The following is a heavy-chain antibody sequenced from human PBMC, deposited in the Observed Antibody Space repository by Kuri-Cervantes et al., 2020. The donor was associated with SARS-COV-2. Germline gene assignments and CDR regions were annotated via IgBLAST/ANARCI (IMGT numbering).Heavy chain of an antibody. CDR1: GFTFSSYA. CDR3: AKNSLAPAPEYMDV. D-gene: IGHD2-2*01. J-gene: IGHJ6*03. CDR2: ISGSGSST. V-gene: IGHV3-23*01. Sequence: WESLRLACAASGFTFSSYAMSWVRQAPGKGLEWDSAISGSGSSTYYADSVKGRFTITRDNSKNTLYLQMNSLRAEDAAVYYVAKNSLAPAPEYMDVWGKGTTVTVSS.